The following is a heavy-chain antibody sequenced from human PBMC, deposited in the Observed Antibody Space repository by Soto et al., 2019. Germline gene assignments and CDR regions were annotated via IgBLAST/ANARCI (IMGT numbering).Heavy chain of an antibody. Sequence: SSVKVSCKASVGTFSSYAISWVRQSPGQGLEWMGGIIPIFGTANYAQKFQGRVTITADESTSTAYMELSSLRSEDTAVYYCARDLIFRAVAGPRYYYYGMDVWGQGTTVTVSS. CDR1: VGTFSSYA. CDR3: ARDLIFRAVAGPRYYYYGMDV. D-gene: IGHD6-19*01. V-gene: IGHV1-69*13. CDR2: IIPIFGTA. J-gene: IGHJ6*02.